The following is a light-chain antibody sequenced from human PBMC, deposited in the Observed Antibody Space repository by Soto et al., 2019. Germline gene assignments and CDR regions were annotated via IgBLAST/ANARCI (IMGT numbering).Light chain of an antibody. CDR2: DAS. CDR1: DSVGTQ. Sequence: EIVLTQSPATLSLSPGERATLSCRASDSVGTQLGWYQQKPGQAPRLLIHDASSRATGIPTRISGSGSGTDFTLTIRSVESQDFVLYYCQQRSAWPITFAGGTKVEIK. J-gene: IGKJ4*01. CDR3: QQRSAWPIT. V-gene: IGKV3-11*01.